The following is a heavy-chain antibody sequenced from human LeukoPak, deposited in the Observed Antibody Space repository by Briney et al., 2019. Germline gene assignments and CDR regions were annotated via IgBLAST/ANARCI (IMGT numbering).Heavy chain of an antibody. V-gene: IGHV1-2*02. D-gene: IGHD6-13*01. CDR3: ARWRGYSSGWSGPFDD. Sequence: GASVKVSCKSSGSTFTGHYMHWVRQAPGQGLEGMGWIDAKSGGTKYAQRFQGRVTMTRDTSINTGYMELSSLTSDDTAVYSCARWRGYSSGWSGPFDDWGQGTLVTVSS. CDR2: IDAKSGGT. CDR1: GSTFTGHY. J-gene: IGHJ4*02.